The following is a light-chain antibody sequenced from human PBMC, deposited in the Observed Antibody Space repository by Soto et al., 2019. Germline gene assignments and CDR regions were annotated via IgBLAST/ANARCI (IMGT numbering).Light chain of an antibody. V-gene: IGKV1-5*03. CDR1: LSIDNW. CDR3: YHCKS. CDR2: KAS. J-gene: IGKJ2*01. Sequence: DIQMTQSPSTLSVSVGDRVTITCRASLSIDNWLAWYQQKPGKAPKILIYKASNLETEVPSRFSGRGSGAEFTLINSRLQPYDSATHCCYHCKSFGQRT.